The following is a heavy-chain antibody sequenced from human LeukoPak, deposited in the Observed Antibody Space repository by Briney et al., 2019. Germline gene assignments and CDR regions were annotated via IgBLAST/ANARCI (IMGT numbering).Heavy chain of an antibody. CDR1: GFTFSSYS. D-gene: IGHD2-2*01. J-gene: IGHJ5*02. Sequence: PGGSLRLSCAASGFTFSSYSMNWVRQAPGKGLEWVSSISSSSSYIYYADSVKGRFTISRDNAKNSLYLQMNSLRAEDTAVYYCARDTGIVVVPAAAYNCFDPWGQGTLVTVSS. CDR3: ARDTGIVVVPAAAYNCFDP. CDR2: ISSSSSYI. V-gene: IGHV3-21*01.